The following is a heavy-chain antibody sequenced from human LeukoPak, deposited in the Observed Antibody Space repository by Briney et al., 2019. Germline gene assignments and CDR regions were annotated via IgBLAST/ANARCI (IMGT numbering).Heavy chain of an antibody. CDR3: AKLVDYGSGNRDY. V-gene: IGHV3-23*01. D-gene: IGHD4-17*01. Sequence: GGSLRLSCAASGFTFSSYAMSWVRQAPGKGLEWVSAISGSGGSTYYADSVKGRFTISRDNSRNTLYLQMNSLRAEDTAVYYCAKLVDYGSGNRDYWGQGTLVTVSS. CDR1: GFTFSSYA. CDR2: ISGSGGST. J-gene: IGHJ4*02.